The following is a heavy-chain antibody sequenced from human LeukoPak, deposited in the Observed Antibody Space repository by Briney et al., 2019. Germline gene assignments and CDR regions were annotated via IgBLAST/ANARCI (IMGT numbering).Heavy chain of an antibody. CDR3: ARGPGGDY. CDR2: INAGNGNT. CDR1: GYTFTNYA. V-gene: IGHV1-3*01. D-gene: IGHD3-16*01. Sequence: GASVTVSCMASGYTFTNYAIHWVRQVPGQRLEWMGWINAGNGNTKYSQKFQGRVTITRDTSGSTVYMEVSSLRSEDTAVYYCARGPGGDYWGQGALVTVSS. J-gene: IGHJ4*02.